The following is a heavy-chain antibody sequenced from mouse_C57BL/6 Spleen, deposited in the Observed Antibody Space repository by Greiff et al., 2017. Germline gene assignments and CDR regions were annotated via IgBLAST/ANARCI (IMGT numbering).Heavy chain of an antibody. Sequence: QVQLQQPGAELVMPGASVKLSCKASGYTFTSYWMHWVKQRPGQGLEWIGEIDPSDSYTNYNQKFKGKSTLTVDKSSSTAYMQLSGRTSEDSAVXDFARRASYGSSPDYFDYWGQGTTLTVSS. CDR1: GYTFTSYW. V-gene: IGHV1-69*01. CDR2: IDPSDSYT. J-gene: IGHJ2*01. D-gene: IGHD1-1*01. CDR3: ARRASYGSSPDYFDY.